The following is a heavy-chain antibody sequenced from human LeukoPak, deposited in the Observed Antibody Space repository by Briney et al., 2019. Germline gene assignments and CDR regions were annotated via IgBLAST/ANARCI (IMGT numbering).Heavy chain of an antibody. V-gene: IGHV3-74*01. CDR1: GFTFSNYW. J-gene: IGHJ4*02. Sequence: GGSLRLSCAASGFTFSNYWMHWVRQAPGKGLVWVSRINSDGINTSYADSVKGRFTISRDNAKNTLNLQMNSLRAEDTAVYYCARDKIVGPTRFDYWGQGILVTVSS. CDR3: ARDKIVGPTRFDY. CDR2: INSDGINT. D-gene: IGHD1-26*01.